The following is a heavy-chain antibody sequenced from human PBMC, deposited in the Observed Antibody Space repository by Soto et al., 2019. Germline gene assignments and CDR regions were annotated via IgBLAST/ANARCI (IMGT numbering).Heavy chain of an antibody. CDR1: GFTFSSYA. Sequence: GGSLRLSCAASGFTFSSYAMSWVRQAPGKGLEWVSTISGSGYSTFYADSVKGRFAISRDNSKNTVFLQMNSLRAEDTAVYYCAKDSPYSASYKEDGFDIWGQGSLVTVSS. CDR3: AKDSPYSASYKEDGFDI. J-gene: IGHJ3*02. CDR2: ISGSGYST. V-gene: IGHV3-23*01. D-gene: IGHD1-26*01.